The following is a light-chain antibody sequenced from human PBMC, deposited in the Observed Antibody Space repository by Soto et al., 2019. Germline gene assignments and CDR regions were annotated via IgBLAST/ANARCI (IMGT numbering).Light chain of an antibody. V-gene: IGLV2-14*01. CDR2: EVR. Sequence: QSALTQPASVSGSPGQSITISCTGTIRDVGAYHLVSWYQQHPGEVPKLIIFEVRNRPSGISYRFSGSKSGNTASLTISGLQAEDEADYYCQSYDSSLSGSGVFGGGTKVTVL. CDR1: IRDVGAYHL. CDR3: QSYDSSLSGSGV. J-gene: IGLJ3*02.